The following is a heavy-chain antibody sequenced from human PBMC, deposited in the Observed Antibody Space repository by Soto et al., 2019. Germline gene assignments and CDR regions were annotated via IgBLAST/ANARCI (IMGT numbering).Heavy chain of an antibody. V-gene: IGHV4-39*01. Sequence: KTSETLSLTCTVSGGSISSSSYYWGWIRQPPGKGLEWIGSIYYSGSTYYNPSLKSRVTISVDTSKNQFSLKLSSVTAADTAVYYCARGMRIAAAGTRYQDAFDIWGQGTMVTVSS. CDR3: ARGMRIAAAGTRYQDAFDI. CDR2: IYYSGST. D-gene: IGHD6-13*01. CDR1: GGSISSSSYY. J-gene: IGHJ3*02.